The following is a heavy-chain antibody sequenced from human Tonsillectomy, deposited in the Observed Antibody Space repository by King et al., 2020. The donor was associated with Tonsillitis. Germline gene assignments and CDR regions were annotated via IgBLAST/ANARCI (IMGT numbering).Heavy chain of an antibody. CDR2: ISAYKGNT. D-gene: IGHD2-8*02. Sequence: VQLVESGSEVKKPGASVKVSCKASGYSFTTYGIIWVRQAPGQGLEWMGWISAYKGNTNYAQKFQGRVTMTTDTSTSTAYMELRSLRSDDTAVYYCAREMAGYCTGGTSNPSSAYWGQGTLVTVYS. V-gene: IGHV1-18*04. CDR1: GYSFTTYG. CDR3: AREMAGYCTGGTSNPSSAY. J-gene: IGHJ4*02.